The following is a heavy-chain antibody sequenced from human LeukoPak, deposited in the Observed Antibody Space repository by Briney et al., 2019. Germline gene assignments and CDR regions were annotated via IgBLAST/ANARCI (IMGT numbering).Heavy chain of an antibody. J-gene: IGHJ4*02. CDR2: IRSKAYGGTT. V-gene: IGHV3-49*04. CDR1: GFTFGDYA. D-gene: IGHD3-3*01. Sequence: PGGSLRLSCTASGFTFGDYAMSWVRQAPGKGLEWVGFIRSKAYGGTTEYAASVKGRFTISRDDSKSIAYLQMNSLKTEDTAVYYCTRSGFWSGCFDYWGQGTLVTVSS. CDR3: TRSGFWSGCFDY.